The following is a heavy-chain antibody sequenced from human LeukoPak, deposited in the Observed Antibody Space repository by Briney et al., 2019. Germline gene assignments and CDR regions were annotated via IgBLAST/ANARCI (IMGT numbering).Heavy chain of an antibody. J-gene: IGHJ3*02. D-gene: IGHD2-2*01. CDR3: AREIVVPAAIDAFDI. V-gene: IGHV1-8*03. CDR2: MNPNSGNT. Sequence: ASVKVSCKASGYTFTSYDINWVRQATGQGLEWMGWMNPNSGNTGYAQKFQGRVTITRNTSISTAYMELSSLRSEDTAVYYCAREIVVPAAIDAFDIWGQGTMVTVSS. CDR1: GYTFTSYD.